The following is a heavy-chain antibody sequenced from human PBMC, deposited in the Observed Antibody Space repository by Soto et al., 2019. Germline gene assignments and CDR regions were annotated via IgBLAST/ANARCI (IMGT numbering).Heavy chain of an antibody. Sequence: SVKVSCKASGGTFSSYAISWVRQAPGQGLEWMGGIIPIFGTANYAQKFQGRVTITADESTSTAYMELSSLRSEDTAVYYCARDARGATIFGVVSADAFDIWGQGTMVTVSS. CDR3: ARDARGATIFGVVSADAFDI. J-gene: IGHJ3*02. CDR2: IIPIFGTA. CDR1: GGTFSSYA. D-gene: IGHD3-3*01. V-gene: IGHV1-69*13.